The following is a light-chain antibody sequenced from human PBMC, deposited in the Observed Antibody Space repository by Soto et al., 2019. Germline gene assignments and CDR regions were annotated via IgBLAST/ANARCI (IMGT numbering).Light chain of an antibody. CDR3: QSYDNSLTNVV. J-gene: IGLJ2*01. V-gene: IGLV1-40*01. CDR1: SSNFGADFD. Sequence: QSALTQPPSVSGAPGQRVTISCTGSSSNFGADFDVQWYQQLPGTAPKLLIFGNINRPSGVPDRFSGSKSGTSASLAITGLQTEDEADYYCQSYDNSLTNVVFGGGTKLTVL. CDR2: GNI.